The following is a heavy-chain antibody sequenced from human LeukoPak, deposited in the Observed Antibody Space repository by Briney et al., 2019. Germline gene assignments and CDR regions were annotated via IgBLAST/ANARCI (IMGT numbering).Heavy chain of an antibody. CDR3: ASQTSAKGFDF. CDR2: ISSSSNYK. J-gene: IGHJ4*02. V-gene: IGHV3-21*04. CDR1: GFTFTSYT. D-gene: IGHD2-2*01. Sequence: GGSLRLSCAASGFTFTSYTMNWVRQAPGKGLEWISSISSSSNYKYYADSVKGRFTISRDNGKNSLYLQMNSLRAEDTAVYYCASQTSAKGFDFWGQGTLVTVSS.